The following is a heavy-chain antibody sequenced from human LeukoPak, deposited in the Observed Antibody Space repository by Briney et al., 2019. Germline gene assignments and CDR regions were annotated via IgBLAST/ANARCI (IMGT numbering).Heavy chain of an antibody. V-gene: IGHV4-39*07. CDR2: IYHSGST. J-gene: IGHJ4*02. CDR1: GASVSGSNYY. CDR3: ARAGIVVVSLDY. Sequence: SETLSLTCAVSGASVSGSNYYWGWIRQPPGKGLEWIGEIYHSGSTNYNPSLKSRVTISVDKSKNQFSLKLSSVTAADTAVYYCARAGIVVVSLDYWGQGTLVTVSS. D-gene: IGHD3-22*01.